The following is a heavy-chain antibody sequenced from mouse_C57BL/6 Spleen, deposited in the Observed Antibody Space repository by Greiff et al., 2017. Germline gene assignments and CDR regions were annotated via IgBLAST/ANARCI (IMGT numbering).Heavy chain of an antibody. CDR3: ARANLAMDY. D-gene: IGHD4-1*01. CDR2: ISDGGSYT. J-gene: IGHJ4*01. V-gene: IGHV5-4*01. Sequence: EVQLVESGGGLVKPGGSLKLSCAASGFTFSSYAMPWVRQTPEKRLEWVATISDGGSYTYYPDNVKGRFTISRDNAKNNLYLQMSHLKSEDTAMYYCARANLAMDYWGQGTSVTVSS. CDR1: GFTFSSYA.